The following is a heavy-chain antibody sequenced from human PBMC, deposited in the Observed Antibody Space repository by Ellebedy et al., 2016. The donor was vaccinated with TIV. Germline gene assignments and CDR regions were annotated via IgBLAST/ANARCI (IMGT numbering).Heavy chain of an antibody. CDR2: IYTDDTT. D-gene: IGHD3-10*02. V-gene: IGHV3-66*01. J-gene: IGHJ2*01. CDR3: ARASFYDVDLSGWYFDL. CDR1: KFTVSYNY. Sequence: GESLKISCAASKFTVSYNYMNWVRQAPGKGPEWVSGIYTDDTTYYADSVRGRFTISRDNSKNTLYLQMNRLRTEDTAVYYCARASFYDVDLSGWYFDLWGRGTLVTVSS.